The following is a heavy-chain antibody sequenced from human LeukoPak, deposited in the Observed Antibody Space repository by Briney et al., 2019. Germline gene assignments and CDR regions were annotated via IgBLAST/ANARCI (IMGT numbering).Heavy chain of an antibody. D-gene: IGHD3-10*01. CDR3: ARDFSPRGRDFDY. CDR1: GYTFTGYY. CDR2: INPNSGGT. Sequence: ASVKVSCKASGYTFTGYYMHWVRQAPGQGLEWMGWINPNSGGTNYAQKFQGRVTMTRDTSISTAYMELSRLRSDDTAVYYCARDFSPRGRDFDYWGQGTLVTVSS. J-gene: IGHJ4*02. V-gene: IGHV1-2*02.